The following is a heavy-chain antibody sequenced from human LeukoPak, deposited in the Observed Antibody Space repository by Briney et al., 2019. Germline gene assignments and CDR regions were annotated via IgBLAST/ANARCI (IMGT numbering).Heavy chain of an antibody. CDR2: ISYTGST. D-gene: IGHD1-26*01. V-gene: IGHV4-59*01. CDR3: ARGGASSLPFDP. Sequence: SETLSLTCTVSGASISSYYWSWIRQPPGKGLEWIGFISYTGSTNYNPSLKSRITISVDTSKNQFSLKLSSATAADTAVYYCARGGASSLPFDPWGRGSVVTVSS. CDR1: GASISSYY. J-gene: IGHJ5*02.